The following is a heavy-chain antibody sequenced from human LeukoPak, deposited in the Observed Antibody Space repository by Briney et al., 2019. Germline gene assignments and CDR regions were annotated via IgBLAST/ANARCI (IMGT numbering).Heavy chain of an antibody. CDR2: IIPIFGTA. CDR3: AKGDIVVVTAIQHAFDI. V-gene: IGHV1-69*06. J-gene: IGHJ3*02. CDR1: GGTFSSYA. Sequence: SVKVSCKASGGTFSSYAISWVRQAPGQGLEWMGRIIPIFGTANYAQKFQGRVTITADKSTSTAYMELSSLRSEDTAVYYCAKGDIVVVTAIQHAFDIWGHGTMVTVSS. D-gene: IGHD2-21*02.